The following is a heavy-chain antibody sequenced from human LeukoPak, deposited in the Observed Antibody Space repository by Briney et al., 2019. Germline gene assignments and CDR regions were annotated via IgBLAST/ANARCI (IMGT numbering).Heavy chain of an antibody. V-gene: IGHV4-34*01. CDR2: INHSGST. Sequence: SETLSLTCAVYGGSFSGYYWSWIRQPPGKGLEWIGEINHSGSTNYNPSLKSRVTISVDTSKNQFSLKLSSVTAADTAVYYCARVGGTMVRGVMDYWGQGTLVTVPS. CDR1: GGSFSGYY. D-gene: IGHD3-10*01. J-gene: IGHJ4*02. CDR3: ARVGGTMVRGVMDY.